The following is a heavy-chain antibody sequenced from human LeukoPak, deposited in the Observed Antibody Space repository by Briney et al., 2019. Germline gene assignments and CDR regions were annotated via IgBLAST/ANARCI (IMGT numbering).Heavy chain of an antibody. Sequence: ASVKVSCKASGYTFTGYYMHWVRQAPGQGLEWMGWINPNSGGTNYAQTFQGWVTMTRDTSISTAYMELSRLRSDDTAVYYCARDRYYGSGSYYYYYGMDVWGKGTTVTVSS. CDR3: ARDRYYGSGSYYYYYGMDV. CDR1: GYTFTGYY. J-gene: IGHJ6*04. CDR2: INPNSGGT. V-gene: IGHV1-2*04. D-gene: IGHD3-10*01.